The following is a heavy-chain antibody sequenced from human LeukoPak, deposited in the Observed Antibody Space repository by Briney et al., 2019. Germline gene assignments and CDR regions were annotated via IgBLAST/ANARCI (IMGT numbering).Heavy chain of an antibody. J-gene: IGHJ4*02. V-gene: IGHV5-51*01. Sequence: GESLKISCKGSGYIFTGYWIAWVRQMPGKGLEWMGIIYPGDSDTRYSPSFQGQVTISADKSITTAYLQWSSLRASDTALYYCARRRGWDYDSSGYDFDYWGQGTLVTVSS. CDR3: ARRRGWDYDSSGYDFDY. CDR1: GYIFTGYW. D-gene: IGHD3-22*01. CDR2: IYPGDSDT.